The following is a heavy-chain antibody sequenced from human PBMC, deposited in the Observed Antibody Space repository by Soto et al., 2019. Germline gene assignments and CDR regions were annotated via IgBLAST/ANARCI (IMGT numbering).Heavy chain of an antibody. CDR1: GGSFSGYY. Sequence: QVQLQQWGAGLLKPSETLSLTCAVYGGSFSGYYWSWIRQPPGKGLEWIGEVNHSGSTNYNPSLKSRVTISVDTSKNQFALKLSSVTAAATAVYYCARGYGRNFAYWGQGTLVTVSS. CDR3: ARGYGRNFAY. V-gene: IGHV4-34*01. J-gene: IGHJ4*02. CDR2: VNHSGST. D-gene: IGHD3-10*01.